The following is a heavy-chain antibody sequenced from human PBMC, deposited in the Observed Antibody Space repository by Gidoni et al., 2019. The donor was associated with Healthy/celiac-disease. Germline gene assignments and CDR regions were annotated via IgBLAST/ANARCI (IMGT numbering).Heavy chain of an antibody. J-gene: IGHJ3*02. D-gene: IGHD2-2*01. V-gene: IGHV3-7*03. CDR2: IKQDGSEK. Sequence: EVQLVESGGGLVQPGGSLRLSCAASGFTFSSYWMSWVRQAPGKGLEWVANIKQDGSEKYYVDSVKGRFTISRDNAKNSLYLQMNSLRAEDTAVYYCARGGYRDDDAFDIWGQGTMVTVSS. CDR3: ARGGYRDDDAFDI. CDR1: GFTFSSYW.